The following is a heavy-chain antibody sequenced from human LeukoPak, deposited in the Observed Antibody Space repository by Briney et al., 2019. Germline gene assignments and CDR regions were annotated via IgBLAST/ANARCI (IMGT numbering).Heavy chain of an antibody. D-gene: IGHD3-22*01. Sequence: ASVKVSCKASGYTFTSYDINWVRQATGQGLEWMGWMNPNSGNTGYAQKFQGSVTMTRNTSISTAYMELSSLRSEDTAVYYCARGSGYYYDGLYDYWGQGTLVTVSS. V-gene: IGHV1-8*01. CDR1: GYTFTSYD. J-gene: IGHJ4*02. CDR2: MNPNSGNT. CDR3: ARGSGYYYDGLYDY.